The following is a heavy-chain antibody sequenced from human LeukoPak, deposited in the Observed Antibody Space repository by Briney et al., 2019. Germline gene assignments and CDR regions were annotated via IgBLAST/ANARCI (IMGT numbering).Heavy chain of an antibody. Sequence: RSFSASGLTFSSDAMRSGCQAPRKGLKWGSAISGSGGSTYYADSVKGRFTISRENSKNTLYLQMNRLSAEDTAVYYCAKWYGDYVPGLRYWGQGTLVTVS. CDR1: GLTFSSDA. D-gene: IGHD4-17*01. CDR3: AKWYGDYVPGLRY. V-gene: IGHV3-23*01. CDR2: ISGSGGST. J-gene: IGHJ4*02.